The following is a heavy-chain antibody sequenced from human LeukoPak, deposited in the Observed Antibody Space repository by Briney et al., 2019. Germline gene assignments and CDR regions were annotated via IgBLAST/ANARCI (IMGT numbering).Heavy chain of an antibody. D-gene: IGHD2-21*02. CDR2: ISGSGGST. CDR1: GFTFSSYA. Sequence: PGGSLRLSCAAPGFTFSSYAMSWVRQAPGKGLEWVSVISGSGGSTYYADSVKGRFTISRDNSKNTLYLQMNSLRAEDTAVYYCAKDEYCGGDCYIQHWGQGTLVTVSS. J-gene: IGHJ1*01. CDR3: AKDEYCGGDCYIQH. V-gene: IGHV3-23*01.